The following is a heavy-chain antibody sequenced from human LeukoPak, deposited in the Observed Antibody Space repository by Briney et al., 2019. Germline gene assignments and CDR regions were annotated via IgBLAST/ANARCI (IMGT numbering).Heavy chain of an antibody. D-gene: IGHD2-2*01. V-gene: IGHV1-69*13. CDR2: IIPIFGTA. CDR1: GGTFSSYA. CDR3: ARGIVVVPAVAPGFDY. Sequence: SVKVSFKASGGTFSSYAISWVRQAPGQGLEWMGGIIPIFGTANYAQKFQGRVTITADESTSTAYMELSSLRSEDTAVYYCARGIVVVPAVAPGFDYWGQGTLVTVSS. J-gene: IGHJ4*02.